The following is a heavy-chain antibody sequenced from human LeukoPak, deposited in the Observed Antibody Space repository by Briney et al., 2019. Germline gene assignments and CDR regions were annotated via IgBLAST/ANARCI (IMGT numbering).Heavy chain of an antibody. CDR1: GGSISSYY. V-gene: IGHV4-4*07. D-gene: IGHD2-2*01. CDR3: ARDRFPGCCSSTSCPPFDP. Sequence: SETLSLTCTVSGGSISSYYWSWIRQPAGKGLEWIGRIYTSGSTNYNPSLKSRVTMSVDTSKNQFSLKLSSVTAADTAVYYCARDRFPGCCSSTSCPPFDPWGQGTLVTVSS. CDR2: IYTSGST. J-gene: IGHJ5*02.